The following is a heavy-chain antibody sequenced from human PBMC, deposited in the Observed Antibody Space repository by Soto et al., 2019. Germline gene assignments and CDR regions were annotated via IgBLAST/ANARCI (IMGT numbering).Heavy chain of an antibody. D-gene: IGHD3-22*01. CDR2: IFSIFGTT. J-gene: IGHJ4*02. Sequence: SVKVSFKASGGIFISYALSWVRPAAAREREWMGGIFSIFGTTNYEQKFRSRVTITTDKSRSTVYRELRSLRSYETAVYYCARDLPEASQTSHYYDSSGYTLNNPVDYWGQGTLVTVSS. CDR1: GGIFISYA. V-gene: IGHV1-69*05. CDR3: ARDLPEASQTSHYYDSSGYTLNNPVDY.